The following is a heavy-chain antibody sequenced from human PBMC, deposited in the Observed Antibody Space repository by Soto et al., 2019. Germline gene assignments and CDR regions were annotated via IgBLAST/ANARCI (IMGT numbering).Heavy chain of an antibody. J-gene: IGHJ6*02. CDR3: ARSTYSSSAGLRYYYGMDV. V-gene: IGHV3-30-3*01. Sequence: GGSLRLSCAASGFTFSSYAMHWVRQAPGKGLEWVAVISYDGSNKYYADSVKGRFTISRDNSKNTLYLQMNSLRAEDTAVYYCARSTYSSSAGLRYYYGMDVWGQGTTVTVSS. CDR1: GFTFSSYA. D-gene: IGHD6-6*01. CDR2: ISYDGSNK.